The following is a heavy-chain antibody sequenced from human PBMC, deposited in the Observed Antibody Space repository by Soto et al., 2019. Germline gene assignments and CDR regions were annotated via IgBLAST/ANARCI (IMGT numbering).Heavy chain of an antibody. CDR2: ISSSGSSK. D-gene: IGHD2-8*01. CDR3: ARRHPASRNYCMDV. Sequence: GGSLRLSCRGSGFTFSAYYMGWIRQAPGKGLEWISYISSSGSSKYYADFVKGRFTISRDNAENSVYLEINSLRGEDTAVYYCARRHPASRNYCMDVWGQGTTVTVSS. CDR1: GFTFSAYY. J-gene: IGHJ6*02. V-gene: IGHV3-11*01.